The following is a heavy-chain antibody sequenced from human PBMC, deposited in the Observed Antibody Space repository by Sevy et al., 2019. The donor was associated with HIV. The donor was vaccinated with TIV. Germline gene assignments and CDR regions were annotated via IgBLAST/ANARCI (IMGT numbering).Heavy chain of an antibody. CDR1: GFTFSSYP. V-gene: IGHV3-30-3*01. D-gene: IGHD3-16*01. CDR2: ISFDGTDK. CDR3: GRGTIMLPRGAFDF. J-gene: IGHJ3*01. Sequence: GGSLRLSCAASGFTFSSYPMHWVRQAPGKGLEWVSFISFDGTDKYYADSVKGRFTITRDNSKNTLFLQMNSLRAEDTAFYYCGRGTIMLPRGAFDFWGQGTMVTVSS.